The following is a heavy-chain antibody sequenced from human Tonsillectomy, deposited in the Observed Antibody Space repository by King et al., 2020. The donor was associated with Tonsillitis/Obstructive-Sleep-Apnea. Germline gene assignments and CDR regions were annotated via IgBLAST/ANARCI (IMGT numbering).Heavy chain of an antibody. V-gene: IGHV4-59*01. CDR1: GGAISSYY. J-gene: IGHJ4*02. CDR3: ARAYSSSWSFDY. Sequence: QLQESGPGLVKPSETLSLTCTVSGGAISSYYWSWIRQPPGKGLEWIVYIYYSGSTNYHPSLKSRVTISVETSKNPSSLKLSSVTAADTAVYYCARAYSSSWSFDYWGQGTLVTVSS. CDR2: IYYSGST. D-gene: IGHD6-13*01.